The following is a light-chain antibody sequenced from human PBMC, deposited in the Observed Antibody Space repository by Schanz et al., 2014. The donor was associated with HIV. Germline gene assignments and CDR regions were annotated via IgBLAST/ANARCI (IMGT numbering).Light chain of an antibody. J-gene: IGLJ2*01. CDR3: CSYTGSGTLV. CDR1: SSDVGGYNY. Sequence: QSVLTQPPSASGSPGQSVTISCTGTSSDVGGYNYVSWYQQHPGKAPKLMIYEVTKRPSGVPDRFSGSKSGNTASLTISGLQPEDEADYYCCSYTGSGTLVFGGGTKLTVL. CDR2: EVT. V-gene: IGLV2-8*01.